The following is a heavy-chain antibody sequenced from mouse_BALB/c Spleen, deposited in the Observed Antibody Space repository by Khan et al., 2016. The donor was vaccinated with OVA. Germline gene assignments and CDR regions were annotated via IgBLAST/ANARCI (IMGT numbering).Heavy chain of an antibody. V-gene: IGHV1-81*01. CDR2: IYPGSGTT. Sequence: QVQLQQSGPELVKPGASVKMSCKASGYKFTDYVISWVKQRTGQGLEWIGDIYPGSGTTYYNERFEGKATLTADKSSNTVYMQFRSLASEDSAGYFCARSYDNDGAWFVFWGQGTPVTVSA. CDR3: ARSYDNDGAWFVF. CDR1: GYKFTDYV. D-gene: IGHD2-4*01. J-gene: IGHJ3*01.